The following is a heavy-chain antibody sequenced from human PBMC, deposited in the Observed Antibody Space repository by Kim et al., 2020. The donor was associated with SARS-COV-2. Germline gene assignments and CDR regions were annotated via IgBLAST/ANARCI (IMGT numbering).Heavy chain of an antibody. CDR3: ARDRPVEDSSSSEGDFDY. CDR1: GYTFTSYY. V-gene: IGHV1-46*01. CDR2: INPSGGST. Sequence: ASVKVSCKASGYTFTSYYMHWVRQAPGQGLEWMGIINPSGGSTSYAQKFQGRVTMTRDTSTSTVYMELSSLRSEDTAVYYCARDRPVEDSSSSEGDFDYWGQGTLVTVSS. J-gene: IGHJ4*02. D-gene: IGHD6-6*01.